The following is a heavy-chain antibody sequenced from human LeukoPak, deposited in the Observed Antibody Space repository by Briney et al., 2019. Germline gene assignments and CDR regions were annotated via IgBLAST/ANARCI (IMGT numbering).Heavy chain of an antibody. Sequence: GGSLRLSCAASGFTFSSYGMHWVRQAPGKGLEWVAVISYDGSNKYYADSVKGRFTISRDNSKNTLYLQMNSLRAEDTAVYYCARPGYCSGGSCYTGAFDIWGQGTMVTVSS. J-gene: IGHJ3*02. CDR1: GFTFSSYG. CDR2: ISYDGSNK. V-gene: IGHV3-30*03. CDR3: ARPGYCSGGSCYTGAFDI. D-gene: IGHD2-15*01.